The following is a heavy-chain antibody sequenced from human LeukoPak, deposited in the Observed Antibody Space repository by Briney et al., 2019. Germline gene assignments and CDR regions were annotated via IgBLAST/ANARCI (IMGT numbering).Heavy chain of an antibody. CDR3: ARTSGSYELDY. V-gene: IGHV4-61*01. Sequence: KPSETLSLTCSVSGASVSDGNYYWSWIRQPPGKGLEWIGYMFYSESTKYNPSLKSRVTISVDKSKNQFSLHMSSLTAADTAVYYCARTSGSYELDYWGQGTLVTVSS. D-gene: IGHD1-26*01. CDR2: MFYSEST. J-gene: IGHJ4*02. CDR1: GASVSDGNYY.